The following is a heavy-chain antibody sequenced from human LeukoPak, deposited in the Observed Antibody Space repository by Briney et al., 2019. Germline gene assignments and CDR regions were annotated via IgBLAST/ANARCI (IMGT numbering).Heavy chain of an antibody. CDR2: IYTSGST. Sequence: PSETLSLTCTVSGGSLSSYYWSWIRQPAGKALEWIGRIYTSGSTNYNPSLKSRATMSVGKSKNQFSLKLSSVTAADTAVYYCARAHYGSGPEDFDPWGQGTLVTVSS. CDR3: ARAHYGSGPEDFDP. D-gene: IGHD3-10*01. J-gene: IGHJ5*02. V-gene: IGHV4-4*07. CDR1: GGSLSSYY.